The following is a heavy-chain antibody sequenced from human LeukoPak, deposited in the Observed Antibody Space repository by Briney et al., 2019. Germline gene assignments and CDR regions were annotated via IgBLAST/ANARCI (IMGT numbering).Heavy chain of an antibody. D-gene: IGHD2-15*01. V-gene: IGHV3-21*01. Sequence: PGGSLRLSCAASGFTFSSYSMDWVRQAPGKGLEWVSSISSSSSYIYYADSVKGRFTISRDNAKKSLYLQMNSLRAEDTAVYYCARAGVVVVAAMDYWGQGTLVTVSS. J-gene: IGHJ4*02. CDR3: ARAGVVVVAAMDY. CDR2: ISSSSSYI. CDR1: GFTFSSYS.